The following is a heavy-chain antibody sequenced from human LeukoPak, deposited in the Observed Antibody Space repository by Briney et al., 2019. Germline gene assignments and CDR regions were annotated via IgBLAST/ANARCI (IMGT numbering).Heavy chain of an antibody. V-gene: IGHV7-4-1*02. CDR2: INTNTGNP. CDR3: ARGYYYDSSGYYKTNYNWFDP. CDR1: GYTFTNYA. D-gene: IGHD3-22*01. Sequence: ASVKVSCKASGYTFTNYAINWVRQAPGQGLEWMGWINTNTGNPTYAQGFTGRFVFSLDTSVSTAYLQISSLKAEDTAVYYCARGYYYDSSGYYKTNYNWFDPWGQGTLVTVSS. J-gene: IGHJ5*02.